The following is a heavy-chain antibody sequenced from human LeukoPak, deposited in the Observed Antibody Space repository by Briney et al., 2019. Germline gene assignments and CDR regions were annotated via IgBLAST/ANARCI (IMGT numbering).Heavy chain of an antibody. CDR1: GGSFSGYY. J-gene: IGHJ4*02. D-gene: IGHD3-3*01. V-gene: IGHV4-34*01. CDR3: ARGAAYYDFWSGYLDRPMDYFDY. Sequence: SETLSLTCAVYGGSFSGYYWSWIRQPPGKGLEWIGEINHSGSTNYNPSLKSRVTISVDTSKNQFSLKLSSVTAADTAVYYCARGAAYYDFWSGYLDRPMDYFDYWGQGTLVTASS. CDR2: INHSGST.